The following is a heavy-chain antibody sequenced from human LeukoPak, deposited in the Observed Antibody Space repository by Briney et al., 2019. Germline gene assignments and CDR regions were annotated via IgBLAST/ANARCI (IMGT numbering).Heavy chain of an antibody. CDR2: INSNSAGT. V-gene: IGHV1-2*02. CDR1: GYTFTDYY. Sequence: ASVKVSCKASGYTFTDYYLHWVRQAPGQGLQWMGWINSNSAGTNYAQKLQGRVTLTRDTSINTAYMELGSLTSDDTAIYYCARMSAGGTVIDNWGQGTLVTVSS. J-gene: IGHJ4*02. CDR3: ARMSAGGTVIDN. D-gene: IGHD6-13*01.